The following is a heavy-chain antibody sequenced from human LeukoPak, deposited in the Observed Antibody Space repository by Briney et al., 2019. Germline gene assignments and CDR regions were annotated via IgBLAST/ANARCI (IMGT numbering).Heavy chain of an antibody. CDR1: GGSISSYY. Sequence: SETLSLTCTVSGGSISSYYWGWIRQPPGKGLEWIGSIYYSGSTYYNPSLKSRVTISVDTSKNQFSLKLSSVTAADTAVYYCARRVIAAALFDPWGQGTLVTVSS. CDR3: ARRVIAAALFDP. V-gene: IGHV4-39*07. D-gene: IGHD6-13*01. J-gene: IGHJ5*02. CDR2: IYYSGST.